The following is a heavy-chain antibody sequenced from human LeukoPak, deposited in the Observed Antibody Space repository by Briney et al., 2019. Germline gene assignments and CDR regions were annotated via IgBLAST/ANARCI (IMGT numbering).Heavy chain of an antibody. CDR1: GGSITSYY. J-gene: IGHJ4*02. V-gene: IGHV4-4*07. Sequence: SETLSLTSTVPGGSITSYYWSWIRQPAGKGLERIGRIYVSGSTNYNPSRKSRVTISVDKSKNQFSLKLSSVTGADTAVYYCARDRGYNWNDSDYWGQGTLVTVSS. CDR3: ARDRGYNWNDSDY. D-gene: IGHD1-1*01. CDR2: IYVSGST.